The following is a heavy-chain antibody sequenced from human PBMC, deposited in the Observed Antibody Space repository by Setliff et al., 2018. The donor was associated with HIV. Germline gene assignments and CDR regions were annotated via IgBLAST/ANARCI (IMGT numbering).Heavy chain of an antibody. D-gene: IGHD1-26*01. CDR1: GYTFTSYW. CDR2: IHPVDSDT. CDR3: ARHDAVGGTPLIHAFDI. Sequence: PGESLKISCKGSGYTFTSYWIGWVRQMPGKGPEWMGIIHPVDSDTRYSPSFQGQVTISADKSISTAYLQWSSLKASDSAMYYCARHDAVGGTPLIHAFDIWGQGTMVTVSS. J-gene: IGHJ3*02. V-gene: IGHV5-51*01.